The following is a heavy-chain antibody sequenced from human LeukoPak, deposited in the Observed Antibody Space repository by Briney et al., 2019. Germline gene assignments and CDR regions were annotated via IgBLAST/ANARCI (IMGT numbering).Heavy chain of an antibody. D-gene: IGHD5-12*01. Sequence: PSETLSLTCTVSGGSISSYYWSWIRQPPGKGLEWIGYIYYSGSTNHNPSLKSRVTISVDTSKNQFSLKRSSGTAADTAVYYCARVSPGYDGGGNFDYWGQGTLVTVSS. CDR1: GGSISSYY. J-gene: IGHJ4*02. CDR2: IYYSGST. CDR3: ARVSPGYDGGGNFDY. V-gene: IGHV4-59*01.